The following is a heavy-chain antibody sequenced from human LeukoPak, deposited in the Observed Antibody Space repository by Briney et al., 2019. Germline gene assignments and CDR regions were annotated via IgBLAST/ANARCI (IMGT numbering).Heavy chain of an antibody. CDR1: GFTFSTYT. CDR2: ISSGTSYI. CDR3: AVYSSGWDAFDI. Sequence: GGSLRLPCAASGFTFSTYTMNWVRQAPGKGLEWVSSISSGTSYIYYADSVKGRFTISRDNAKNSLYLLMNSLRAEDTAVYYCAVYSSGWDAFDIWGQGTMVTVSS. D-gene: IGHD6-19*01. V-gene: IGHV3-21*01. J-gene: IGHJ3*02.